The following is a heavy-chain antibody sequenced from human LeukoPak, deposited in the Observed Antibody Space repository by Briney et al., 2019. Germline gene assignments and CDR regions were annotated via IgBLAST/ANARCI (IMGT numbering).Heavy chain of an antibody. D-gene: IGHD5-18*01. CDR1: GGSISSYY. Sequence: KASETLSLTCTVSGGSISSYYWSWIRQPPGKGLEWIGYIYYSGSTNYNPSLKSRVTISVDTSKNQFSLKLSSVTAADTAVYYCARAGGYLGYMDVWGKGTTVTISS. J-gene: IGHJ6*03. V-gene: IGHV4-59*01. CDR3: ARAGGYLGYMDV. CDR2: IYYSGST.